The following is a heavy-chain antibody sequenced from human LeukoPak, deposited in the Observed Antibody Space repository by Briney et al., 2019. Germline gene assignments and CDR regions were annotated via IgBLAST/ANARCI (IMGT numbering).Heavy chain of an antibody. CDR3: ARDTVHRVAAVEGSY. J-gene: IGHJ4*02. CDR1: GGSISSGDHY. Sequence: SETLSLTCVVSGGSISSGDHYWSWIRQPPGKGLEWIGHIHYSGSTYYNPSLKSRLTISVDTSMNQFSLNLRSVTAADTAVYYCARDTVHRVAAVEGSYWGQGTLVTVSS. CDR2: IHYSGST. D-gene: IGHD6-13*01. V-gene: IGHV4-30-4*01.